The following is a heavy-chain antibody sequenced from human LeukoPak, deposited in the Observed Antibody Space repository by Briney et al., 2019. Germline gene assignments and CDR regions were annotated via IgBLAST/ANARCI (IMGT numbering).Heavy chain of an antibody. Sequence: PGGSLRLSCAASGFTFSSYALHWVRQASGKGLEWVGRIRSTANGYATAYAASVRGRFTISRDDSKNTAYLQMDSLKTEDTAVYYCTRNYYGSGSYADFDYWGQGTLVTVSS. CDR1: GFTFSSYA. CDR2: IRSTANGYAT. D-gene: IGHD3-10*01. J-gene: IGHJ4*02. CDR3: TRNYYGSGSYADFDY. V-gene: IGHV3-73*01.